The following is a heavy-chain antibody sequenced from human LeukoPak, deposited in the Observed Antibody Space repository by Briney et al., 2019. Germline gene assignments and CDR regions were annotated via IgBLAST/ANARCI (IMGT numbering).Heavy chain of an antibody. D-gene: IGHD3-3*01. CDR2: ISAYNGNT. CDR3: ARVGITTYDYYYYYGMDV. Sequence: EASVKVSFKASGYTFTSYGISWVRQAPGQGLEWMGWISAYNGNTNYAQKLQGRVTMTTGTSTSTAYMELRSLRSDDTAVYYCARVGITTYDYYYYYGMDVWGQGTTVTVS. CDR1: GYTFTSYG. J-gene: IGHJ6*02. V-gene: IGHV1-18*01.